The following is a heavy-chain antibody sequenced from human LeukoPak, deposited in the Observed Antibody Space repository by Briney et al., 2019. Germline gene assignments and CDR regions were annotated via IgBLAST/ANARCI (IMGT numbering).Heavy chain of an antibody. Sequence: PSETLSLTCTVSGGSISNYYWSWIRQPPGKGLEWIGCIYYSGSTNYNPSLKSRVTISVDTSKNQFSLKLSSVTAADTAVYYCAREKYSSRNWFDPWGQGTLVTVSS. D-gene: IGHD6-13*01. CDR3: AREKYSSRNWFDP. CDR2: IYYSGST. V-gene: IGHV4-59*01. J-gene: IGHJ5*02. CDR1: GGSISNYY.